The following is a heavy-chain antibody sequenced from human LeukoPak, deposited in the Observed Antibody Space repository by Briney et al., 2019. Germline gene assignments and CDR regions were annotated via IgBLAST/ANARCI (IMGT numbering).Heavy chain of an antibody. CDR2: ISDTGGST. Sequence: GGSLRLSCAASGFTFRNCAMSWVRQAPGKGLEWVSAISDTGGSTYYADSVKGRFTISRDNSKNTLYLQMDSLRAEDTAVYYCARVRDVYGQFDYWGQGTLVTVSS. CDR1: GFTFRNCA. V-gene: IGHV3-23*01. J-gene: IGHJ4*02. D-gene: IGHD5/OR15-5a*01. CDR3: ARVRDVYGQFDY.